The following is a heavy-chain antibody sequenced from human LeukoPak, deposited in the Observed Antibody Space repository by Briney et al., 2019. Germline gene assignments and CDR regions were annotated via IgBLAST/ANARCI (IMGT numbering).Heavy chain of an antibody. Sequence: PSETLSLTCTVSGGSISSGGYYWSWIRQHPGKGLEWIGHIYYTGSTNYNPSLKSRVTISVDTSKNQFSLSLTSLTGADTAVYYCARAVAPRYYFYGMDVWGQGTTVTVSS. CDR1: GGSISSGGYY. CDR3: ARAVAPRYYFYGMDV. V-gene: IGHV4-61*08. D-gene: IGHD4-23*01. J-gene: IGHJ6*02. CDR2: IYYTGST.